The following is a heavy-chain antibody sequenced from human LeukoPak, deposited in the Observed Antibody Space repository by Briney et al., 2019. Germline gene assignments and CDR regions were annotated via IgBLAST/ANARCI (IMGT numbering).Heavy chain of an antibody. J-gene: IGHJ4*02. D-gene: IGHD6-13*01. Sequence: GGSLRLSCAASGFTVSSNYMSWVRQAPGKGLEWVSVIYSGGSTYYADSVKGRFTISRDNSKNTLYLQMNSLRAEVTAVYYCARDSVSSSWYLPGFDYWGQGTLVTVSS. CDR3: ARDSVSSSWYLPGFDY. CDR1: GFTVSSNY. CDR2: IYSGGST. V-gene: IGHV3-53*01.